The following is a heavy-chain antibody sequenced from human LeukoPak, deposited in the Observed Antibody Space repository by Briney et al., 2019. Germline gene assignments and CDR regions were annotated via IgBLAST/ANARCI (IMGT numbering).Heavy chain of an antibody. CDR3: ATGGNFYYSH. Sequence: GGSLRLSCAASGFPFSGYGMHWVRQAPGKGLEWVAVAYGDGSSQYYADSVKGRFSISRDISKNTLSLQMNSLRAVDTAVYSCATGGNFYYSHWGQGTLVTVSS. V-gene: IGHV3-33*01. J-gene: IGHJ1*01. CDR1: GFPFSGYG. D-gene: IGHD4-11*01. CDR2: AYGDGSSQ.